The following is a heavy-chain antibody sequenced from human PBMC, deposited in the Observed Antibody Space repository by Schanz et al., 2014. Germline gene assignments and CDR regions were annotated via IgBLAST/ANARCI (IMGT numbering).Heavy chain of an antibody. CDR3: ARGRGFYDY. V-gene: IGHV1-69*02. J-gene: IGHJ4*02. CDR2: ISANNGNT. D-gene: IGHD3-10*01. Sequence: QLQLVQSGAEVKKPGSSVKVSCKASGGTFSTYTISWVRQAPGQGLEWMGWISANNGNTNYAQKFQGRVTMTTDTSTGTAYMELSSLTSEDTAVHYCARGRGFYDYWGQGTLVTVSS. CDR1: GGTFSTYT.